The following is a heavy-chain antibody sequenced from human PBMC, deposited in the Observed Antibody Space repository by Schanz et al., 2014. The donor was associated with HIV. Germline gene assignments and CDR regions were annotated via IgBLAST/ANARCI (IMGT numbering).Heavy chain of an antibody. Sequence: QVQLVESGGGVVQPGRSLRLSCTASGLTFSSSIMHWVRQAPGKGLEWVAGMSHDGFSKYFADSVKGRFAISREDSKNTVHLQMDSLRPEDTAVYYCAREGESSGRARLFDLWGQGAMVTVSS. CDR2: MSHDGFSK. V-gene: IGHV3-30*09. D-gene: IGHD6-19*01. CDR1: GLTFSSSI. CDR3: AREGESSGRARLFDL. J-gene: IGHJ3*01.